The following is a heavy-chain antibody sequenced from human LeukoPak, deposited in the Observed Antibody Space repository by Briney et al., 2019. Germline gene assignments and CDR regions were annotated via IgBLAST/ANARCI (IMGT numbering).Heavy chain of an antibody. CDR3: ARFACSSTSCYSVWFDP. CDR1: GGSISSYY. V-gene: IGHV4-59*01. J-gene: IGHJ5*02. D-gene: IGHD2-2*01. Sequence: PSETLSLTCTVSGGSISSYYWSWIRQPPGKGLEWIGYIYYSGSTNYNPSLKSRVTISVDTSKNQFSLKLSSVTAADTAVYYCARFACSSTSCYSVWFDPWGQGTLDTVSS. CDR2: IYYSGST.